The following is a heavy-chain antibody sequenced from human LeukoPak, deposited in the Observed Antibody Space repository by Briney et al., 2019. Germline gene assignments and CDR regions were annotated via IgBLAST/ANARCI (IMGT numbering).Heavy chain of an antibody. D-gene: IGHD6-6*01. Sequence: GGSLRLSCAASGFTFSSYGMHWVRQAPGKGLEWVAVISYDGSNKYYADSVKGRFTISRDNSKNTLYLQMNSLRAEDTAVYYCASDRYSSSLGAFDIWGQGTMVTVSS. CDR2: ISYDGSNK. CDR1: GFTFSSYG. CDR3: ASDRYSSSLGAFDI. V-gene: IGHV3-30*03. J-gene: IGHJ3*02.